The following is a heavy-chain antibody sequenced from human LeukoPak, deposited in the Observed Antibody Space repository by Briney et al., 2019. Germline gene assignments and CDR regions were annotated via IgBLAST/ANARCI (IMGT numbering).Heavy chain of an antibody. CDR3: AGVPTRGYSYGLYYFDY. V-gene: IGHV1-18*01. Sequence: ASVKVSCKASGYTFTSYGISWVRQAPGQGLEWMGWISAYNGNTNYAQKLQGRVTMTTDTSTSTAYMELRSLRSDDTAVYYCAGVPTRGYSYGLYYFDYWGQGTLVTVSS. D-gene: IGHD5-18*01. CDR1: GYTFTSYG. J-gene: IGHJ4*02. CDR2: ISAYNGNT.